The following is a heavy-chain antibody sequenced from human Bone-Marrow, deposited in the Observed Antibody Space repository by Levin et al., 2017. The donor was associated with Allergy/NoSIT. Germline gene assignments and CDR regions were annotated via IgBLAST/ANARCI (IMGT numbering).Heavy chain of an antibody. J-gene: IGHJ6*02. V-gene: IGHV3-30*18. CDR2: ISYDGSNK. D-gene: IGHD2-15*01. CDR1: GFTFSSYG. Sequence: GGSLRLSCAASGFTFSSYGMHWVRQAPGKGLEWVAVISYDGSNKYYADSVKGRFTISRDNSKNTLYLQMNSLRAEDTAVYYCAKVEYCSGGSCNYYYYGMDVWGQGTTVTVSS. CDR3: AKVEYCSGGSCNYYYYGMDV.